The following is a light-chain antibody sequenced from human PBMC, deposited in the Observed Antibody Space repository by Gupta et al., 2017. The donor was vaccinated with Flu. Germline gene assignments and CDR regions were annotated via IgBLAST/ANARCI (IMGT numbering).Light chain of an antibody. CDR3: QQDNSFPIT. CDR2: AAS. Sequence: DIQMTQSPSSLSASVGDRVTITCRASQDIRNWLAWYQQKPEKAPKSLIYAASNLQSGVPSRFSGGGSGTEFTLTISSLQPEDFATYYCQQDNSFPITFGGGTKVEIK. CDR1: QDIRNW. V-gene: IGKV1D-16*01. J-gene: IGKJ4*01.